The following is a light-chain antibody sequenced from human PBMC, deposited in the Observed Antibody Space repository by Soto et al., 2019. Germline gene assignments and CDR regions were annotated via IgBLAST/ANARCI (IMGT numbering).Light chain of an antibody. J-gene: IGLJ1*01. CDR1: SSDVGGYNY. Sequence: QSVLTQPASVSGSPGQSITISCTGTSSDVGGYNYVSWYQLHPGKAPKLMVYEVSNRPSGVSNRFSGSKSGNTASLTISGLQAQDEAAYYCSSYTSSTADVFGTGTKGTVL. CDR3: SSYTSSTADV. CDR2: EVS. V-gene: IGLV2-14*01.